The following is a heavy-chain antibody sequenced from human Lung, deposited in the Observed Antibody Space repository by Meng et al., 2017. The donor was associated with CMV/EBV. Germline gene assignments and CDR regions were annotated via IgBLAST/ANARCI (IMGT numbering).Heavy chain of an antibody. V-gene: IGHV3-30*09. J-gene: IGHJ4*02. CDR1: GFTFSSYA. D-gene: IGHD3-10*01. CDR2: ISYDRSDK. Sequence: ASGFTFSSYAMNWVRQAPGKGLEWVAVISYDRSDKYYADSVKGRFAISRDNSKNTLYLQMNSLRAEDTAIYYCARDLASGFGELLGYWGQGTLVTVSS. CDR3: ARDLASGFGELLGY.